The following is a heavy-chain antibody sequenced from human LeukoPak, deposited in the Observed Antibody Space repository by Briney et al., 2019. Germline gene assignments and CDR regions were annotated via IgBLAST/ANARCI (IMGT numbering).Heavy chain of an antibody. Sequence: GGSLRLSCAASGFTFSSYAMSWVRQAPGKGLEWVSAISGSGGSTYYADSVKGRFTISRDNSKNTLYLQMNSLRAEDTAVYYCARGRFGSLNAFDIWGQGTMVTVSS. CDR2: ISGSGGST. CDR1: GFTFSSYA. CDR3: ARGRFGSLNAFDI. D-gene: IGHD3-16*01. V-gene: IGHV3-23*01. J-gene: IGHJ3*02.